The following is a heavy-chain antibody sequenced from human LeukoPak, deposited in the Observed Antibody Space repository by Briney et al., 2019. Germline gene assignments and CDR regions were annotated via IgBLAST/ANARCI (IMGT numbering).Heavy chain of an antibody. CDR3: ARELYYYGSGSNEFDY. Sequence: ASVKVSCKASGYTFTSYDINWVRQATGQGLEWMGWMNPNSGNTGYAQKFQGRVTMTRNTSISTAYMELSSLRSEDTAVCYCARELYYYGSGSNEFDYWGQGTLVTVSS. CDR1: GYTFTSYD. D-gene: IGHD3-10*01. J-gene: IGHJ4*02. CDR2: MNPNSGNT. V-gene: IGHV1-8*01.